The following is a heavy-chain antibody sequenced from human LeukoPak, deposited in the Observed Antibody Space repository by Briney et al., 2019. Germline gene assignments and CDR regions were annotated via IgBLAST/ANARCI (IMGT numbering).Heavy chain of an antibody. CDR3: AKDLAMRGDPGGFDL. CDR1: GFTFSNYG. Sequence: PGGFLRLSCAASGFTFSNYGMHWVRQAPGKGLEWVAFIRYDGSNKYYADSVKGRFTISRDNSKNTLYLQMNSLRAEDTAVFYCAKDLAMRGDPGGFDLWGQGTLVTVSS. V-gene: IGHV3-30*02. CDR2: IRYDGSNK. J-gene: IGHJ5*02. D-gene: IGHD4-17*01.